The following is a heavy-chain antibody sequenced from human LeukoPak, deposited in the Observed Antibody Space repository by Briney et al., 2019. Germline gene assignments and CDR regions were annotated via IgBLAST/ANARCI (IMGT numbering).Heavy chain of an antibody. Sequence: GGSLRLSCAASGFTFSSYGMHWVRQAPGKGLEWVAFIRYDGSNKYYADSVKGRFTISRDNSKNTLYLQMNSLRAEDTAVYYCAKLRLGELRYYYYYMDAWGKGTTVTISS. CDR3: AKLRLGELRYYYYYMDA. CDR2: IRYDGSNK. CDR1: GFTFSSYG. D-gene: IGHD3-16*01. J-gene: IGHJ6*03. V-gene: IGHV3-30*02.